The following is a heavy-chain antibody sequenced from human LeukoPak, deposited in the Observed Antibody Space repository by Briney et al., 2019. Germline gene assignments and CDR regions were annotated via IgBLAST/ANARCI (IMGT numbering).Heavy chain of an antibody. J-gene: IGHJ4*02. CDR2: IWYDGSNK. CDR1: GFTFTDAW. Sequence: GGSLRLSCAASGFTFTDAWMTWLRQAPGKGLEWVAVIWYDGSNKYYADSVKGRFTISRDNSKNTLYLQMNSLRAEDTAVYYCARDDYYDSSGPDYWGQGTLVTVSS. D-gene: IGHD3-22*01. V-gene: IGHV3-33*08. CDR3: ARDDYYDSSGPDY.